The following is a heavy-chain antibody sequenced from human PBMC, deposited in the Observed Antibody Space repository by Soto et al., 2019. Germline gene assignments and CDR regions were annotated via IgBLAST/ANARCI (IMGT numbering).Heavy chain of an antibody. V-gene: IGHV1-18*04. CDR3: ARADIVVVPGEGFDP. CDR2: ISAYNGNT. J-gene: IGHJ5*02. D-gene: IGHD2-2*01. CDR1: GYTFTSYG. Sequence: ASVKVSCKASGYTFTSYGISWVRQAPGQGLEWMGWISAYNGNTNYAQKLQGRVTMTTDTSTSTAYMEQRSLRSDEPAVYYCARADIVVVPGEGFDPWEQGTLVTV.